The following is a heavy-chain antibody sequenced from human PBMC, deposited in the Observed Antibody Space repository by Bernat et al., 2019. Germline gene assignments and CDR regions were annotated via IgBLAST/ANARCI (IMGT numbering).Heavy chain of an antibody. D-gene: IGHD6-13*01. CDR1: GFTFSSYA. CDR3: AKSGRSEVYSSSWYCDAFDI. V-gene: IGHV3-23*04. Sequence: GQRGGSGGGVVQPGGSLRLSCAASGFTFSSYAMRWVRQAPGKGLEWVAAITGSGGSTYYADSVKGRFTISRDNSKNTLYLQMNSLRAEDTAVYYCAKSGRSEVYSSSWYCDAFDIWGQGTMVTVSS. CDR2: ITGSGGST. J-gene: IGHJ3*02.